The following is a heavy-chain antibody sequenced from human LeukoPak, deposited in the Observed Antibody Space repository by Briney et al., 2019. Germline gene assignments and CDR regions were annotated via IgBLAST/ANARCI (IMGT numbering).Heavy chain of an antibody. V-gene: IGHV3-23*01. CDR1: RFTLINYA. D-gene: IGHD3-10*01. J-gene: IGHJ4*02. CDR2: ISGSGGSA. Sequence: GGALLLSCSAPRFTLINYAMSWVRQAPGKGLEWVSAISGSGGSAYYAESVKGRFTISRDNSKYTLYLQMNSLRAEDTAVYYCAKDGGAGSRNWGQGTLVTVSS. CDR3: AKDGGAGSRN.